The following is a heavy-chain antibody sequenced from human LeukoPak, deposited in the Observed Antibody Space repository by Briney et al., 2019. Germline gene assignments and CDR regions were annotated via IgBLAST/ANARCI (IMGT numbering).Heavy chain of an antibody. V-gene: IGHV3-30-3*01. CDR3: ARGPGATHFDY. CDR1: GFTFSSYA. J-gene: IGHJ4*02. CDR2: ISYDGSNK. Sequence: GGSLRLSCAASGFTFSSYAMHWVRQAPGKGLEWVAVISYDGSNKYYADSVKGRFTISRDNSKNTLYLQMNSLRAEDTAVYYCARGPGATHFDYWGQGTLVTVSS. D-gene: IGHD1-26*01.